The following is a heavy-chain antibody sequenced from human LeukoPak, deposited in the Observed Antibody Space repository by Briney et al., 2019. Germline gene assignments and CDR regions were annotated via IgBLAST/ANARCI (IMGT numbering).Heavy chain of an antibody. Sequence: GASVKVSCKVSGYTLTELSMHWVRQAPGQGLEWMGWINTNTGNPTYAQGFTGRFVFSLDTSVSTAYLQISSLKAEDTAVYYCARGGGDDDSSGSLWGQGTTVTVSS. V-gene: IGHV7-4-1*02. J-gene: IGHJ6*02. CDR2: INTNTGNP. CDR3: ARGGGDDDSSGSL. CDR1: GYTLTELS. D-gene: IGHD3-22*01.